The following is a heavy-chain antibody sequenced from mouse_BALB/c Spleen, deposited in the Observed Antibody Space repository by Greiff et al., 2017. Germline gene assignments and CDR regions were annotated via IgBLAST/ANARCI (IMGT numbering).Heavy chain of an antibody. CDR2: INPYNDGT. J-gene: IGHJ3*01. CDR3: ARPFDGYYSWFAY. D-gene: IGHD2-3*01. Sequence: EVQLQQSGPELVKPGASVKMSCKASGYTFTSYVMHWVKQKPGQGLEWIGYINPYNDGTKYNEKFKGKATLTSDKSSSTAYMELSSLTSEDSAVYDCARPFDGYYSWFAYWGQGTLVTVSA. CDR1: GYTFTSYV. V-gene: IGHV1-14*01.